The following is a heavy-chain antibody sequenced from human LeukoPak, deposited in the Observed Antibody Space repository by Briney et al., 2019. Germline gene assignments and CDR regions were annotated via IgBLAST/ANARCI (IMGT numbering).Heavy chain of an antibody. CDR2: ISGSGGST. D-gene: IGHD2-15*01. Sequence: GGSRRLPCAASGLTFSSFPIAWVGQAPGKGRGGVQPISGSGGSTYYADSVKGRFTISRDNSKNTLYLQMNSLRAEDTAVYYCANEGVDGSRRWFDPWGQGTLVTVSS. J-gene: IGHJ5*02. CDR3: ANEGVDGSRRWFDP. V-gene: IGHV3-23*01. CDR1: GLTFSSFP.